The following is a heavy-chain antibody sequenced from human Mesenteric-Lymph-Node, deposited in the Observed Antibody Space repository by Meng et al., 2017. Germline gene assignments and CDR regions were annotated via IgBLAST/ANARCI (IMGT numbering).Heavy chain of an antibody. D-gene: IGHD5-18*01. J-gene: IGHJ6*02. V-gene: IGHV3-23*01. CDR1: GFTFSSYA. CDR3: ARRGNSYGYYYYGMDV. CDR2: ISGSGGST. Sequence: GESLKISCVASGFTFSSYAMSWVRQAPGKGLEWVSGISGSGGSTYYADSVKGRFTISRDNSKNTLYLQMNSLGAEDTAVYFCARRGNSYGYYYYGMDVWGQGTTVTVSS.